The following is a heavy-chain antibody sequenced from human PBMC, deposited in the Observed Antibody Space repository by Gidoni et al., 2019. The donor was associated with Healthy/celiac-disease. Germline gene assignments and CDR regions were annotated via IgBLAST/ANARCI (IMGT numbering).Heavy chain of an antibody. J-gene: IGHJ4*02. Sequence: QVQLVESGGGVVQPGRSLRLSCAASGFTFSSYGMHWVRQAPGKGLEWVAVISYDGSNKYYADSVKGRFTISRDNSKNTLYLQMNSLRAEDTAVYYCARVGEIQLYQIPLMDYWGQGTLVTVSS. D-gene: IGHD5-18*01. V-gene: IGHV3-30*03. CDR3: ARVGEIQLYQIPLMDY. CDR2: ISYDGSNK. CDR1: GFTFSSYG.